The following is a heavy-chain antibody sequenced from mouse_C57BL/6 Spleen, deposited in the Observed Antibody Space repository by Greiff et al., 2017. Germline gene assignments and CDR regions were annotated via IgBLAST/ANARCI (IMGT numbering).Heavy chain of an antibody. CDR1: GYAFSSSW. CDR2: IYPGDGDT. D-gene: IGHD1-1*01. CDR3: AREIYYYGSSYVYYAMDY. V-gene: IGHV1-82*01. Sequence: QVQLQQSGPELVKPGASVKISCKASGYAFSSSWMNWVKQRPGKGLEWIGRIYPGDGDTNYNGKFKGKATLTADKSSSTAYMQLSSLTSEDSAVYFCAREIYYYGSSYVYYAMDYWGQGTSVTVSS. J-gene: IGHJ4*01.